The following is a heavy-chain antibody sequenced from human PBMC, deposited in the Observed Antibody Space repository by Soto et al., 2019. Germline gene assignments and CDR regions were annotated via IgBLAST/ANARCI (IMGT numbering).Heavy chain of an antibody. CDR3: ARVPFVGYFDWLDP. CDR2: MHHTQGT. CDR1: GASISSYY. J-gene: IGHJ5*02. V-gene: IGHV4-59*01. Sequence: SETLSLTCSVSGASISSYYWTWIRQPPGGGLEWIGYMHHTQGTNDNPSLRSRVHMSIDTSMNQFSLRLTSVTAADTAVYYCARVPFVGYFDWLDPWGHGTLVTVSS. D-gene: IGHD3-9*01.